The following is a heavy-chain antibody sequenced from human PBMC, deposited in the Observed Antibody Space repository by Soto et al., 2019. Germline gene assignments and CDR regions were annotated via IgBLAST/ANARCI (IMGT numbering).Heavy chain of an antibody. D-gene: IGHD3-3*01. J-gene: IGHJ6*02. CDR2: ISSSGSTI. CDR1: GFTFSSYE. CDR3: ARDPIFGVVIYDMDV. V-gene: IGHV3-48*03. Sequence: GGSLRLSCAASGFTFSSYEMNWVRQAPGKGLEWVSYISSSGSTIYYADSVKGRFTISRDNAKNSLYLQMNSLRAEDTAVYYCARDPIFGVVIYDMDVWGQGTTVTVSS.